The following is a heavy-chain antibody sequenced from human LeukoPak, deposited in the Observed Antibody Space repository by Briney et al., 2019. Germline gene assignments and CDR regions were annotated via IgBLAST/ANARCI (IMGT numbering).Heavy chain of an antibody. CDR2: ISWNSGSI. D-gene: IGHD6-13*01. Sequence: PGGSLRLSCAASGFTFDDYAMHWVRQAPGKGLEWVSGISWNSGSIGYADSVKGRFTISRDNAKNSLYLQMNSLRAEDTAVYYCAREDSSSWYYYYGMDVWGQGITVTVSS. CDR3: AREDSSSWYYYYGMDV. V-gene: IGHV3-9*01. J-gene: IGHJ6*02. CDR1: GFTFDDYA.